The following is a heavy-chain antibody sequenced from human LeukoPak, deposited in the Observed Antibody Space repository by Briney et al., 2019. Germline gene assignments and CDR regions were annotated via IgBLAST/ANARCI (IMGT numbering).Heavy chain of an antibody. V-gene: IGHV4-39*01. CDR2: IYYSGST. CDR1: GGSISSSDYY. D-gene: IGHD5-18*01. CDR3: ARPTRVETAIGP. J-gene: IGHJ5*02. Sequence: SETLSLTCTVSGGSISSSDYYWGWVRQPPGKGLEWIGNIYYSGSTYYSPSLQSRVTIPVDTSKNQFSLKLSSVTAADTAVYYCARPTRVETAIGPWGQGPLVTGSS.